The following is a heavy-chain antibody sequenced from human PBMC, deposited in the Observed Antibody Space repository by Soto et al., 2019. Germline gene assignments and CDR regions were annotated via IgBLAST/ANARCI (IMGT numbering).Heavy chain of an antibody. CDR3: ARDRGDAFDI. V-gene: IGHV1-46*03. CDR1: GYTFTSYY. CDR2: INPSGGST. Sequence: GYTFTSYYMHWVRQAPGQGLEWMGIINPSGGSTSYAQKFQGRVTMTRDTSTSTVYMELSSLRSEDTAVYYCARDRGDAFDIWGQGTMVTVSS. J-gene: IGHJ3*02.